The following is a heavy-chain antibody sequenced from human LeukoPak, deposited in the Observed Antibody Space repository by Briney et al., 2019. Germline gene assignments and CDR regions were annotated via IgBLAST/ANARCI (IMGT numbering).Heavy chain of an antibody. V-gene: IGHV1-2*02. CDR3: ARSQVSGWELLDFDY. CDR2: INPNSGGT. CDR1: GYTFTGYY. Sequence: GASAKVSCKASGYTFTGYYMHWVRQAPGQGLEWMGWINPNSGGTNYAQKFQGRVTMTTDTSISTAYMELSRLRSDDTAVYYCARSQVSGWELLDFDYWGQGTLVTVSS. J-gene: IGHJ4*02. D-gene: IGHD1-26*01.